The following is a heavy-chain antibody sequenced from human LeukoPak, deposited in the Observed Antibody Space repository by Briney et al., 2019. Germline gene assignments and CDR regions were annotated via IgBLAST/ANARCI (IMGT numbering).Heavy chain of an antibody. CDR2: IYYSGST. V-gene: IGHV4-31*03. CDR1: GGSISSGGYY. J-gene: IGHJ5*02. CDR3: ARAFRSSASHSGLTEFDP. D-gene: IGHD3-10*01. Sequence: PSQTLSLTCTVSGGSISSGGYYWSWIRQHPGKGLEWIVYIYYSGSTYYNPSLKSRVTISVDTSKNQFSLKLSSVTAADTAVYYCARAFRSSASHSGLTEFDPWGQGTLVTVSS.